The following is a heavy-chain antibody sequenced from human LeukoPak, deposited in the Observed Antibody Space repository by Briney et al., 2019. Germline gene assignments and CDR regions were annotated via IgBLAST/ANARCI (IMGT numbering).Heavy chain of an antibody. Sequence: SETLSLTCTVSGGSISSSSYYWGWIRQPPGKGLEWIGSIYYSGSTYYNPSLKSRVTISVDTSKNQFSLKLSSVTAADTAVYYCARGYPFLRFLEWLNFDYWGQGTLVTVSS. CDR2: IYYSGST. D-gene: IGHD3-3*01. V-gene: IGHV4-39*07. J-gene: IGHJ4*02. CDR3: ARGYPFLRFLEWLNFDY. CDR1: GGSISSSSYY.